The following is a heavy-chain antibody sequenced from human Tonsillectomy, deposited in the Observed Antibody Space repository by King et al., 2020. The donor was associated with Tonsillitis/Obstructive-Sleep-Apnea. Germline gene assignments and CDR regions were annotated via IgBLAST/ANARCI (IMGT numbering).Heavy chain of an antibody. J-gene: IGHJ4*02. CDR3: ARQGSLDY. Sequence: QLQLQESGPGLVKPSETLSLTCTVSGGSVSSSSYYWGWIRQPPGKGLEWIGSIYYSGSTYYNPSLKSRVTISVDTSKNQFSLKLTSVTAADTAVYYCARQGSLDYWGQGTLVTASS. CDR1: GGSVSSSSYY. CDR2: IYYSGST. V-gene: IGHV4-39*01.